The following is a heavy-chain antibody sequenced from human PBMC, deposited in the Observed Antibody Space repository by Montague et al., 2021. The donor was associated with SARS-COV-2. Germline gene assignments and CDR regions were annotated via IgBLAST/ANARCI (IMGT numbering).Heavy chain of an antibody. CDR3: ARTSDPSNFDSTGYYGAFDV. CDR1: GATISSDY. V-gene: IGHV4-59*01. CDR2: MSYSGSA. Sequence: SETLSLTCTVSGATISSDYWSWIRQSPGKGLEWIGYMSYSGSATYNPSXXSRVAISRDTSKNQFSLTLIPATAADTAIYYCARTSDPSNFDSTGYYGAFDVWGQGTTVIVSS. J-gene: IGHJ3*01. D-gene: IGHD3-22*01.